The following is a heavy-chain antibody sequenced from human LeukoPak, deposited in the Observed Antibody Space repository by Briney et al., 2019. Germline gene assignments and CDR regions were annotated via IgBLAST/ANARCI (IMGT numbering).Heavy chain of an antibody. D-gene: IGHD3-3*01. J-gene: IGHJ1*01. Sequence: GGSLRLSCAASGFTFSSYAMSWVRQAPGKGLERVSAISGSGGSTYYADSVKGRFTISRDNSKNTLYLQMNSLRAEDTAVYYCAKDVWDDFWSGYYPEYFQHWGQGTLVTVSS. CDR2: ISGSGGST. CDR1: GFTFSSYA. V-gene: IGHV3-23*01. CDR3: AKDVWDDFWSGYYPEYFQH.